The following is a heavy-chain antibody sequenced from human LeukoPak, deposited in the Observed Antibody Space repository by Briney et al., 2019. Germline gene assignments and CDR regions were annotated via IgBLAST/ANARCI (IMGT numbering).Heavy chain of an antibody. V-gene: IGHV3-66*02. CDR3: ARDHVVFNAFDI. CDR2: IYSGGST. D-gene: IGHD2-15*01. J-gene: IGHJ3*02. CDR1: GFTDSSNY. Sequence: GGFLRLSCAASGFTDSSNYMSWVRQAPGKGLEWVSVIYSGGSTYYADSVKGRFTISRDNSKNTPYLQMNSLRAEDTAVYYCARDHVVFNAFDIWGQGTMVTVSS.